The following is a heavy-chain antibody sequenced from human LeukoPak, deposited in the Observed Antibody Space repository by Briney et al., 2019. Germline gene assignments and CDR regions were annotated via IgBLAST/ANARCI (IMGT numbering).Heavy chain of an antibody. Sequence: GESLKISCKGSGYTFTSYWIGWVRQMPGKGLEWMGIIYPGDSDTRYSPSFQGQVTISADKSINTAYLQWNSLEASDTAMYYCARLPRITIWKSWFDPWGQGTLVTVSS. D-gene: IGHD3-3*01. CDR2: IYPGDSDT. CDR1: GYTFTSYW. V-gene: IGHV5-51*01. CDR3: ARLPRITIWKSWFDP. J-gene: IGHJ5*02.